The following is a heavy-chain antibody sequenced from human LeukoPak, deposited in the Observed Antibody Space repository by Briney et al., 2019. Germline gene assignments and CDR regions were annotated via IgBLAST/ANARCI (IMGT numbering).Heavy chain of an antibody. CDR3: ARDRRDYGGPFDY. Sequence: SGGSLRLSCAASGFTFSSYSMNWVRQAPGKGLEWVSSISSSSSYIYYADSVKGRFTISRDNAKNTLYLQMNSLRVEDTAVYYCARDRRDYGGPFDYWGQGTLVTVSS. V-gene: IGHV3-21*01. CDR1: GFTFSSYS. CDR2: ISSSSSYI. J-gene: IGHJ4*02. D-gene: IGHD4-23*01.